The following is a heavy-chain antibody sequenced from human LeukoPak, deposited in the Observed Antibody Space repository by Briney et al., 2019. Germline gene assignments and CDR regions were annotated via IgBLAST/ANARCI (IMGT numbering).Heavy chain of an antibody. V-gene: IGHV4-59*01. CDR2: IYYSGST. D-gene: IGHD3-9*01. J-gene: IGHJ5*02. CDR1: GGSISSYY. CDR3: ARGGNYDILTGYYPWFDP. Sequence: PPETLSLTCTVSGGSISSYYWSWMRQPPGKGLEWIGYIYYSGSTNYNPSLKSRVTISVDTSKNQFSLKLSSVTAADTAVYYCARGGNYDILTGYYPWFDPWGQGTLVTVSS.